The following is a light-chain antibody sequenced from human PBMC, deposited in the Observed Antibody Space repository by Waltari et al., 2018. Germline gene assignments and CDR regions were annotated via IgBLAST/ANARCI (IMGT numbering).Light chain of an antibody. Sequence: IVLTQSQGTLSLSPGESAPLPRRTSQIVTRALPWYQQKPGQAPRLLIYGASNRATGIPDRFSGSGSGTDFSLTISSLEPEDFAVYYCQHYLRLPVTFGQGTKVEVK. CDR2: GAS. CDR3: QHYLRLPVT. V-gene: IGKV3-20*01. J-gene: IGKJ1*01. CDR1: QIVTRA.